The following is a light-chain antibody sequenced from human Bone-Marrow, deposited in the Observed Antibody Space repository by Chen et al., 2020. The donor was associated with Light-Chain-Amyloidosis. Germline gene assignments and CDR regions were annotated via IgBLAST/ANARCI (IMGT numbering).Light chain of an antibody. CDR3: VLYVGSGSWV. V-gene: IGLV8-61*02. CDR2: STN. Sequence: QTVVTQEPSFSVSPGGTVTLTCGLSSGSVSTNYYPAWYQQTPGTAPRTLIYSTNTRSSGVPKCFSGAIRWHTVGLTVSVAPAASKSDYDCVLYVGSGSWVFGGGTQLTV. J-gene: IGLJ3*02. CDR1: SGSVSTNYY.